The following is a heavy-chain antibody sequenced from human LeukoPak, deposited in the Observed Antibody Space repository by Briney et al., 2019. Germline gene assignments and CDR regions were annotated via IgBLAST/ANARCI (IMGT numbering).Heavy chain of an antibody. D-gene: IGHD1-26*01. V-gene: IGHV4-4*07. J-gene: IGHJ3*02. Sequence: PSETLSLTCTVSGGSISSYYWSWIRQPAGKGPEWIGRIYTSGSTNYNPSLKSRVTMSVDTSKNQFSLKLSSVTAADTAVYYCARDQVGAPNKALDIWGQGTMVTVSS. CDR3: ARDQVGAPNKALDI. CDR1: GGSISSYY. CDR2: IYTSGST.